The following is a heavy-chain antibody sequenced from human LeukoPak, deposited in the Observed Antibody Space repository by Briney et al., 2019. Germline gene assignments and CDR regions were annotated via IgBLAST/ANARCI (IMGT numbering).Heavy chain of an antibody. CDR2: INTNSGCA. Sequence: ASVKVSCKASGYTFTIHHIQWVRQAPGQGLEWMGWINTNSGCAIYSQKFQGRITMTRDPSITTAYMELSSLKSDDTAVYYCARDYSTSSWDNWGQGTLVTVSS. J-gene: IGHJ4*02. V-gene: IGHV1-2*02. CDR1: GYTFTIHH. D-gene: IGHD2-2*01. CDR3: ARDYSTSSWDN.